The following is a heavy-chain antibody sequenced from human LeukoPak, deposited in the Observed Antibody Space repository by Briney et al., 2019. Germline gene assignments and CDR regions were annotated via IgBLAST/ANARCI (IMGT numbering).Heavy chain of an antibody. D-gene: IGHD4-17*01. CDR3: AEPYGDYVGY. CDR2: ISYDGSNK. V-gene: IGHV3-30-3*01. J-gene: IGHJ4*02. Sequence: GGSLRLSCAASGFTFSSYAMHWVRQAPGKGLEWVAVISYDGSNKYYADTVKGRFTISRDNSKNTLYLRMNSLRAEDTAVYYCAEPYGDYVGYWGQGTLVTVSS. CDR1: GFTFSSYA.